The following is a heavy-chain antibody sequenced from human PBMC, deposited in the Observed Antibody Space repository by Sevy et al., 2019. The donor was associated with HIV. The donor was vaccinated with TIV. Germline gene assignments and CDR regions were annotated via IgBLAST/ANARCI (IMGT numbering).Heavy chain of an antibody. J-gene: IGHJ4*02. Sequence: SETLSLTCTVSGGSMTSYYWNWIRQPPGKGLEWIGYIYYSGSTNYNPSLKSQVTMSVDTSKNRFSLTLISVTAADTAVYYCASSVGTGNYFEYWGQGALVTVSS. CDR1: GGSMTSYY. CDR3: ASSVGTGNYFEY. V-gene: IGHV4-59*13. CDR2: IYYSGST. D-gene: IGHD2-21*02.